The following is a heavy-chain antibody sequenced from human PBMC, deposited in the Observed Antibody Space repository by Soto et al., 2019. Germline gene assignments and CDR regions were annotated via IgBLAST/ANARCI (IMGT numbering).Heavy chain of an antibody. CDR1: GGSISSGGYY. D-gene: IGHD2-21*02. CDR2: IYYSGST. V-gene: IGHV4-31*03. J-gene: IGHJ6*02. Sequence: SETLSLTCTVSGGSISSGGYYWSWIRQHPGKGLEWIGYIYYSGSTYYNPSLKSRVTISVDTSKNQFSLKLSSVTAADTAVYYCARESPNGDYDSGYYDGMDVWGQGTTVTVSS. CDR3: ARESPNGDYDSGYYDGMDV.